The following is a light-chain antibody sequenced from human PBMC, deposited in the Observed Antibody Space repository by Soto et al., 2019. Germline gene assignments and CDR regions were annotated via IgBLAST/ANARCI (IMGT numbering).Light chain of an antibody. CDR1: QSVSSSY. CDR3: QQYGSSSWT. J-gene: IGKJ1*01. V-gene: IGKV3-20*01. Sequence: EIVLTQSPGTLSLSPGERATLSCRASQSVSSSYLAWYQQKPGQAPRLLIYGASSRATGIPDRFSGSGSETDFTLPISRLEPEDSAMYYCQQYGSSSWTFGQGTKVEIK. CDR2: GAS.